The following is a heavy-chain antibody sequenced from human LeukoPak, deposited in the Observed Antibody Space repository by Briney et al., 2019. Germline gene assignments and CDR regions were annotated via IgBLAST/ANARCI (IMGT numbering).Heavy chain of an antibody. D-gene: IGHD4-17*01. CDR1: GGSISSYY. CDR3: ARDVTVTGSFDY. V-gene: IGHV4-59*01. Sequence: SETLSLTCTVSGGSISSYYWSWIRQPPGKGLGWIGYIYYSGSTNYNPSLKSRVTISVDTSKNQFSLKLSSVTAADTAVYYCARDVTVTGSFDYWGQGTLVTVSS. CDR2: IYYSGST. J-gene: IGHJ4*02.